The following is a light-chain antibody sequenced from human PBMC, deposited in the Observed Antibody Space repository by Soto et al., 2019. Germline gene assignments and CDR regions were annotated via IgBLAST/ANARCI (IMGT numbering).Light chain of an antibody. CDR2: EVS. Sequence: QSALTQPASVSGSPGQSITISCTGTSSDVGGYNYVSGYQQQAAKAPKLIIHEVSNRPSGVSNRFSGSKSGNTASLTISGLQDEDEADYCCDSYSSSSAVVFGIGTKLTVL. J-gene: IGLJ1*01. CDR1: SSDVGGYNY. CDR3: DSYSSSSAVV. V-gene: IGLV2-14*01.